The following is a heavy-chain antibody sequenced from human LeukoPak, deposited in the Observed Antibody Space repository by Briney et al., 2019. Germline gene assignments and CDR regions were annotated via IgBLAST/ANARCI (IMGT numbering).Heavy chain of an antibody. J-gene: IGHJ5*02. Sequence: ASGKVSCKASGYTFTSYDINWVRQAIGQGLEWMGWMNPNSGNTGYAQKFQGRVTMTRNTSISTAYMELSSLRSEDTAVYYCARGFGYDYVFDPWGQGTLVTVSS. V-gene: IGHV1-8*01. D-gene: IGHD3-16*01. CDR3: ARGFGYDYVFDP. CDR1: GYTFTSYD. CDR2: MNPNSGNT.